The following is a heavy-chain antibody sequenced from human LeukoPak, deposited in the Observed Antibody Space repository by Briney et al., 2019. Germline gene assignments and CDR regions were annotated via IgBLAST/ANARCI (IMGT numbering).Heavy chain of an antibody. J-gene: IGHJ4*02. Sequence: SETLSLTCTVSRGSISSNSYYWGWIRQPPGKGLECIGSIYYTGTTYYNPSLKSRVTMSVDTSKNQFSLTLSPVTAADTALYDCARQSNGYFDYWGQGTLVTVSS. D-gene: IGHD2-15*01. CDR3: ARQSNGYFDY. V-gene: IGHV4-39*01. CDR1: RGSISSNSYY. CDR2: IYYTGTT.